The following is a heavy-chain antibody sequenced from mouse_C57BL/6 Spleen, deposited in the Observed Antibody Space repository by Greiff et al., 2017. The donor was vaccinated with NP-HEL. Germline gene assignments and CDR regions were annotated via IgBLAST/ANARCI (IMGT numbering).Heavy chain of an antibody. CDR3: ARPRDGSSYYYCDY. CDR2: ISSGSSTI. J-gene: IGHJ2*01. Sequence: EVHRVESGGGLVKPGGSLKLSCAASGFTFSDYGMHWVRQAPEKGLEWVAYISSGSSTIYYADTVKGRFTISRDNAKNTLFLQMTSLRSEDTAMYYCARPRDGSSYYYCDYWGQGTTLTVSS. D-gene: IGHD1-1*01. CDR1: GFTFSDYG. V-gene: IGHV5-17*01.